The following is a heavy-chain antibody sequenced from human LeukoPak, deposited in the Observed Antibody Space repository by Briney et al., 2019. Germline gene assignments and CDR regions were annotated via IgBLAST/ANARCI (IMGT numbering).Heavy chain of an antibody. CDR1: GFTFRSFW. CDR3: ARGRGIGA. J-gene: IGHJ6*02. Sequence: GGSLILSCQASGFTFRSFWMTWVRQAPGKGLEWVANIREDGSEKYYVDSVNGRFTISRDNAKNSLSLQMNSLRAEDMGVYYCARGRGIGAWGQGPTVIVSS. V-gene: IGHV3-7*01. CDR2: IREDGSEK.